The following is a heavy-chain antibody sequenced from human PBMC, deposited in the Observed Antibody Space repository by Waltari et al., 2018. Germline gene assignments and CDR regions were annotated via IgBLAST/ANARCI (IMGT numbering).Heavy chain of an antibody. Sequence: EVQLVESGGGLIQPGGSLRLSCAASGFTVSSNYQSWVRQAPGKGLEWVVFSYSGGSTYHAYSVKGRFTISRDNSKNTLYLQMNSLRAEDTAVYYCAKSGRELRSTFDIWGQGTMVTVSS. D-gene: IGHD6-25*01. V-gene: IGHV3-53*01. CDR2: SYSGGST. CDR1: GFTVSSNY. CDR3: AKSGRELRSTFDI. J-gene: IGHJ3*02.